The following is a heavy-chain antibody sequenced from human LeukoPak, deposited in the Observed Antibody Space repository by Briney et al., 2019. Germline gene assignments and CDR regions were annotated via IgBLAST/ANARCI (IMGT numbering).Heavy chain of an antibody. CDR1: GFTFSTYS. D-gene: IGHD3-10*02. Sequence: GGSLRLSCAASGFTFSTYSVTWVCQAPGKGLEWLSNISGTSNTIYYADSVKGRFTISRDNAKNSLYLQMISLRAGDTAVYYCAELGITMIGGVWGKGTTVTISS. CDR3: AELGITMIGGV. V-gene: IGHV3-48*04. CDR2: ISGTSNTI. J-gene: IGHJ6*04.